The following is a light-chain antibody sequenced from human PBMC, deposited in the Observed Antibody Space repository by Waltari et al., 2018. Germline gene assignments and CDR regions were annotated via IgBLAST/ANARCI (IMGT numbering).Light chain of an antibody. CDR3: SSYAGTDVV. J-gene: IGLJ2*01. V-gene: IGLV2-8*01. Sequence: QSALTQTPSASGSPGQSVTLPCTGPSSDVGGYNYVSWYQQHPGKAPKLMIYEVSKRPSGVPDRFSGSKSGNTASLTVSGLQAEDEADYYCSSYAGTDVVFGGGTKLTVL. CDR1: SSDVGGYNY. CDR2: EVS.